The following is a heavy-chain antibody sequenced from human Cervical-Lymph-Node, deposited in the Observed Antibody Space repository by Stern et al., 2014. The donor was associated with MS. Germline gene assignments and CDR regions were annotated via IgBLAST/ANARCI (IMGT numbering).Heavy chain of an antibody. D-gene: IGHD6-13*01. Sequence: QVQLVQSGSELKKPGASVKVSCKASGYSFSNYALTWVRQAPGQGLEWMGWLNTYTGNPSYAQVFTGRFVFSLDTSVNTAYLEINSLQAEDSAVYYCAREGYVNSRAHFDLWGQGTLVTVSS. CDR2: LNTYTGNP. CDR1: GYSFSNYA. V-gene: IGHV7-4-1*02. J-gene: IGHJ4*02. CDR3: AREGYVNSRAHFDL.